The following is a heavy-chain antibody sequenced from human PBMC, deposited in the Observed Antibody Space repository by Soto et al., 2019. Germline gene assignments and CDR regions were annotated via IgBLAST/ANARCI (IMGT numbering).Heavy chain of an antibody. CDR1: GGSFSGYY. CDR3: ARSGYYYDSSGYSRRNYYYYGMDV. V-gene: IGHV4-34*01. J-gene: IGHJ6*02. Sequence: QVQLQQWGAGLLKPSETLSLTCAVYGGSFSGYYWSWIRQPPGKGLEWIGEINHSGSTNYNPSLKSRVTISVDTSKNQFSLKLSSVTAADTAVYYCARSGYYYDSSGYSRRNYYYYGMDVWGQGTTVSVSS. D-gene: IGHD3-22*01. CDR2: INHSGST.